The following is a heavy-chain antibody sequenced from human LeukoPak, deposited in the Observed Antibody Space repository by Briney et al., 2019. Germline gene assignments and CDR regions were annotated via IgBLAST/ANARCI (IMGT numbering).Heavy chain of an antibody. CDR1: GGSISSYY. V-gene: IGHV4-59*01. CDR2: IYYSGST. J-gene: IGHJ5*02. CDR3: ARITIFGVVRIPGWFDP. Sequence: PSETLFLTCTVSGGSISSYYWSWIRQPPGKGLEWIGYIYYSGSTNYNPSLKSRVTISVDTSKNQFSLKLSSVTAADTAVYYCARITIFGVVRIPGWFDPWGQGTLVTVSS. D-gene: IGHD3-3*01.